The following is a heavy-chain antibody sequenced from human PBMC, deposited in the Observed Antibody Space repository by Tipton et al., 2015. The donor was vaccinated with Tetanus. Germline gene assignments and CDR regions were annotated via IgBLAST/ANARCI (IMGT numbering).Heavy chain of an antibody. CDR2: IGTAGDP. CDR3: ARGSAGSPMDV. J-gene: IGHJ6*02. CDR1: GFTLSTYD. Sequence: SLRLSCAASGFTLSTYDIHWVRQPPGKGLEWVSGIGTAGDPHYSGSGKGRFTISRENVKNSLSLQLNNLRVGGTAVYYCARGSAGSPMDVWGRRNTVAVSS. V-gene: IGHV3-13*05.